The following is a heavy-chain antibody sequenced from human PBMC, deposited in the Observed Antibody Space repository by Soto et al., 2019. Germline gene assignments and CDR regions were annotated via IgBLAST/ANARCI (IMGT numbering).Heavy chain of an antibody. V-gene: IGHV4-59*12. Sequence: SETLSLTCTVSGGSISSYYWSWIRQPPGKGLEWIGNIHYSGSTNNNPSLKSRVTISVDTSKNQFSLKLSSVTAADTAVYYCTRGASYYDCSGCHCGRSLTYCFDCWGQGTLVTVSS. CDR2: IHYSGST. D-gene: IGHD3-22*01. CDR1: GGSISSYY. CDR3: TRGASYYDCSGCHCGRSLTYCFDC. J-gene: IGHJ4*02.